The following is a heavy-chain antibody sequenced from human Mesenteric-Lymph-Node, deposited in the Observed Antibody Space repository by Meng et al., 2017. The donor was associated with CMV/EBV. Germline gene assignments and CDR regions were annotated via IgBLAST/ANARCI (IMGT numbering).Heavy chain of an antibody. D-gene: IGHD2/OR15-2a*01. J-gene: IGHJ4*02. Sequence: SETLSLTCTVSGVSISSYYWSWIRQPPGKGLEWIGSIYHSGSTYYNPSLKSRVTISVDTSKNQFSLKLSSVTAADTAVYYCARDFYGSDGYWGQGTLVTVSS. CDR1: GVSISSYY. V-gene: IGHV4-38-2*02. CDR2: IYHSGST. CDR3: ARDFYGSDGY.